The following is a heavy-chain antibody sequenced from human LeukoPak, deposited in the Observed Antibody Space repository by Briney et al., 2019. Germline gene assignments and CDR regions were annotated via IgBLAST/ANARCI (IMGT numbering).Heavy chain of an antibody. CDR2: IYYSGST. V-gene: IGHV4-59*11. Sequence: SETLSLTCTASGGSISSHYWSWIRQPPGKGLEWIGYIYYSGSTNYNPSLKSRVTISVDTSNNQFSLELSSVIAADTAVYYCARTYYYDSSGYYGPNWFDPWGQGTLVTVSS. CDR1: GGSISSHY. CDR3: ARTYYYDSSGYYGPNWFDP. D-gene: IGHD3-22*01. J-gene: IGHJ5*02.